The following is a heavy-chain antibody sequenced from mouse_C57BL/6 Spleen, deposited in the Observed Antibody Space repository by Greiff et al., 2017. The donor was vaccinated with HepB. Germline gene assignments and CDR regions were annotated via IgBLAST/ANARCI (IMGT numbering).Heavy chain of an antibody. J-gene: IGHJ3*01. CDR3: ARGGIYYDYDPFAY. V-gene: IGHV3-6*01. Sequence: VQLKQSGPGLVKPSQSLSLTCSVPGYSITSGYYWNWIRQFPGNKLEWMGYISYDGSNNYNPSLKNRISITRDTSKNQFFLKLNSVTTEDTATYYCARGGIYYDYDPFAYWGQGTLVTVSA. CDR2: ISYDGSN. D-gene: IGHD2-4*01. CDR1: GYSITSGYY.